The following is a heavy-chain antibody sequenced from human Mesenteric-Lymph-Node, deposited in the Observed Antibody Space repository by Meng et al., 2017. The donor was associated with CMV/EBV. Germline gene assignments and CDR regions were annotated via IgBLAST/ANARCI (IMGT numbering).Heavy chain of an antibody. D-gene: IGHD2-21*02. CDR2: MTYDGSSK. J-gene: IGHJ6*02. V-gene: IGHV3-30*03. CDR1: GFTFSNYA. CDR3: VTDQFCNKKNCYLGYYSLDV. Sequence: GESLKISCAASGFTFSNYAMSWVRQAPGKGLEWVAFMTYDGSSKYYADSVKGRFTISRENSENTLYLQMNDLRVDDTSVYHCVTDQFCNKKNCYLGYYSLDVWGQGTTVTVSS.